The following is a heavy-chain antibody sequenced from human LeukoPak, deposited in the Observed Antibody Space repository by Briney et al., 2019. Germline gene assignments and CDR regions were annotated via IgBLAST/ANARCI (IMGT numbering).Heavy chain of an antibody. D-gene: IGHD1-26*01. CDR3: ARDWSHGIDY. CDR2: IYYSGST. J-gene: IGHJ4*02. V-gene: IGHV4-61*01. CDR1: GGSVSSGSYY. Sequence: PSETLPLTCTVSGGSVSSGSYYWSWIRQPPGKGLEWIGYIYYSGSTNYNPSLKSRVTMSVDTSKNQFSLKLSSVTAADTAVYYCARDWSHGIDYWGQGILVTVSS.